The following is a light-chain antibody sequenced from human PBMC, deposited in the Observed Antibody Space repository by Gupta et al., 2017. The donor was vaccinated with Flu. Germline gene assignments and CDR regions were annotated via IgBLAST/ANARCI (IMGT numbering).Light chain of an antibody. CDR2: EVT. V-gene: IGLV2-14*01. J-gene: IGLJ1*01. Sequence: QSALTQPPPVSGSPGQPITIPRTGTSSDVGGYDYVSWYQQHPGRAPKLIIYEVTNRPSGVSDRFAGSKSGNTATLTISGLQPEDESDFYCSSYTSTNEFYVFGSGTKVTVV. CDR3: SSYTSTNEFYV. CDR1: SSDVGGYDY.